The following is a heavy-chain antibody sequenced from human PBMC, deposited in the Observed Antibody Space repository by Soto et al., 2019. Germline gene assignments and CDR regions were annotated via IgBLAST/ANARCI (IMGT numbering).Heavy chain of an antibody. V-gene: IGHV1-18*01. CDR3: ARGGGSYPLGYNWFDP. D-gene: IGHD1-26*01. CDR2: ISAYNGNT. CDR1: GYTFTSYG. J-gene: IGHJ5*02. Sequence: AASVKVSCKASGYTFTSYGINWVRQAPGQGLEWMGWISAYNGNTNYAQKLQGRVTMTTDTSTSTAYMELRSLRSDDTAVYYCARGGGSYPLGYNWFDPWGQGTLVTVSS.